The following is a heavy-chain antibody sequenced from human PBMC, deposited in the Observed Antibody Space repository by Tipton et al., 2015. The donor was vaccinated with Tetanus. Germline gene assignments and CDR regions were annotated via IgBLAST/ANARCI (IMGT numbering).Heavy chain of an antibody. J-gene: IGHJ1*01. V-gene: IGHV1-8*01. Sequence: QLVQSGAEVKKPGASVKVSCKASGYTFTSYDINWVRQATGQGLEWMGWMNTTSGNTGYAQKFQGRVTMTRNTSISTAYMELSSLRSEDTAVYYCARRYYDSSGYYSAHFQHWGQGTLVTVSS. CDR2: MNTTSGNT. CDR3: ARRYYDSSGYYSAHFQH. D-gene: IGHD3-22*01. CDR1: GYTFTSYD.